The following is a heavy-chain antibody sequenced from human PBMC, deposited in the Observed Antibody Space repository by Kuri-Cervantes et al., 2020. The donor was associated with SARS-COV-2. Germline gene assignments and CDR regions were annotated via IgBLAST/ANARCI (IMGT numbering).Heavy chain of an antibody. Sequence: SVKVSCKASGGIFSSYAISWVRQAPGRGLEWMGGIIPIFGTANYAQEFQGRITINADKSPSTGYMELSNLRSEDTAVYYYSRRGSDYYYYGMDVWGQGTTVTVSS. V-gene: IGHV1-69*06. CDR1: GGIFSSYA. CDR2: IIPIFGTA. J-gene: IGHJ6*02. D-gene: IGHD3-10*01. CDR3: SRRGSDYYYYGMDV.